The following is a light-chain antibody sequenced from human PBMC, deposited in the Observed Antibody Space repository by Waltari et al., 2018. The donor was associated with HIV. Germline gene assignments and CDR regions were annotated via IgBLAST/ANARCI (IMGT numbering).Light chain of an antibody. CDR2: NDD. CDR3: QVWERGGVRPYV. V-gene: IGLV3-21*01. Sequence: SYDLTQAPSLSVAPGQTATITCEGNNIRSKSVHWYQQRPVQAPVLVIYNDDDRPSGIPDRGAGANSGNTATLPIYRVEAGDEADYGCQVWERGGVRPYVFGTGTKV. CDR1: NIRSKS. J-gene: IGLJ1*01.